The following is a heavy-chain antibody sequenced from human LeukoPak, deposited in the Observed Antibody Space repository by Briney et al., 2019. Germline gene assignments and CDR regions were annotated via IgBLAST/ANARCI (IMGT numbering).Heavy chain of an antibody. J-gene: IGHJ3*02. CDR3: ARSKGELRLRYFAAFDI. D-gene: IGHD3-9*01. Sequence: GGSLRLSCAASGFAVSSNYMNWVRQAPGKGLEWVSVIFSGGSTYYADSVKGRFTISRDNSKNTLYLQMNSLRAEDTAVYYCARSKGELRLRYFAAFDIWGQGTMVTVSS. CDR1: GFAVSSNY. V-gene: IGHV3-66*02. CDR2: IFSGGST.